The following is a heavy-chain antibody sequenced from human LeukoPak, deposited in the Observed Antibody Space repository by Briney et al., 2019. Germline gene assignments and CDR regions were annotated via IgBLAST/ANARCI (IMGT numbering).Heavy chain of an antibody. CDR3: ARDRHYDSSGYYYDWAWFDP. V-gene: IGHV4-61*01. J-gene: IGHJ5*02. CDR1: GGSISSSSYY. Sequence: SETLSLTCTASGGSISSSSYYWSWIRQPPGKGLEWIGYIYYSGSTNYNPSLKSRVTISVDTSKNQFSLKLSSVTAADTAVYYCARDRHYDSSGYYYDWAWFDPWGQGTLVTVSS. CDR2: IYYSGST. D-gene: IGHD3-22*01.